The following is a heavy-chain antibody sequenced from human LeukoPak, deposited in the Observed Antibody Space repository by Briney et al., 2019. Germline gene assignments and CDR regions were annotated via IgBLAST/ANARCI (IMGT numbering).Heavy chain of an antibody. J-gene: IGHJ5*02. CDR1: GGSFSGYY. CDR3: ARGSPLYFWSGYYPLYWFDP. CDR2: INHSGST. D-gene: IGHD3-3*01. Sequence: PSETLSLTCAGYGGSFSGYYWSWIRQPPGKGLEWIGEINHSGSTNYNPSLKSRVTISVDTSKNQFSLKLSSVTAADTAVYYCARGSPLYFWSGYYPLYWFDPWGQGTLVTVSS. V-gene: IGHV4-34*01.